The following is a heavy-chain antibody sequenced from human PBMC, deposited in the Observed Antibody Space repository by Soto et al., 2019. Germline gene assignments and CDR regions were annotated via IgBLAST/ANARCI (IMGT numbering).Heavy chain of an antibody. Sequence: GGSLRLSCAASGFTFSYFVMHWVGQSPGKGLEWVAIISYDGILKYYADSVKGRFTISRDTSKGAVYLQMNSLTPEDTAVYYCAKDFKVSGGHYGSLNYYYGMDVWGQGTTVTVSS. CDR3: AKDFKVSGGHYGSLNYYYGMDV. CDR1: GFTFSYFV. V-gene: IGHV3-30*18. D-gene: IGHD3-10*01. CDR2: ISYDGILK. J-gene: IGHJ6*02.